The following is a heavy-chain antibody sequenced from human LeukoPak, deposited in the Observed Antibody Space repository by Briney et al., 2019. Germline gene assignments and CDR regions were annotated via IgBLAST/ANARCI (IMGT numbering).Heavy chain of an antibody. V-gene: IGHV3-30*02. D-gene: IGHD1-1*01. CDR2: IRFDGNNK. CDR3: ARDGKPQVYYYYYMDV. Sequence: PGGSLRLSCAASGFIFSSYGMHWVRQAPGKGLEWVAFIRFDGNNKYYADSVKGRFTISRDNSRNTLYLQMGSLRAEDMAVYYCARDGKPQVYYYYYMDVWGKGTTVTVSS. J-gene: IGHJ6*03. CDR1: GFIFSSYG.